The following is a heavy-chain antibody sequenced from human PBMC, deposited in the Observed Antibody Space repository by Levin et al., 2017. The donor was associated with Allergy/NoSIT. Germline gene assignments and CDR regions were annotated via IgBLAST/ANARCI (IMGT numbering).Heavy chain of an antibody. D-gene: IGHD3-22*01. J-gene: IGHJ4*02. CDR2: IIGSGAGT. CDR1: GFTFTNYA. V-gene: IGHV3-23*01. CDR3: AKGDSFRPRFDY. Sequence: GGSLRLSCAASGFTFTNYAMNWVRQAPGKGLEWVSTIIGSGAGTYYADSVKGRFTISRDNSKTTLYLQMNSLRGEDTALYYCAKGDSFRPRFDYWGQGTLVTVSS.